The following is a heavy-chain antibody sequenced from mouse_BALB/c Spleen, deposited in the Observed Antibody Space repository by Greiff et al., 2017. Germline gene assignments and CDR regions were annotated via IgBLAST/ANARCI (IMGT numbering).Heavy chain of an antibody. CDR3: ARGGYDRYFDV. V-gene: IGHV14-1*02. CDR2: IDPENGNT. Sequence: EVQLQESGAELVRPGALVKLSCKASGFNIKDYYMHWVKQRPEQGLEWIGWIDPENGNTIYDPKFQGKASITADTSSNTAYLQLSSLTSEDTAVYYCARGGYDRYFDVWGAGTTVTVSS. J-gene: IGHJ1*01. D-gene: IGHD2-2*01. CDR1: GFNIKDYY.